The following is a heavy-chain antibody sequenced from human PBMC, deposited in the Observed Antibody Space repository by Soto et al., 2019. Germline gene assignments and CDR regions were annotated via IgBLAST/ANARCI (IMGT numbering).Heavy chain of an antibody. CDR2: LSGSGGST. Sequence: SGGSLRLSCAASGFTFRSYAMNWVRQAPGKGLEWVSGLSGSGGSTYYADSVKGRFTISRDNSKNTLYLQMNSLRAEDTAVYYCARDHPLWLLHYYGMDVWGQGTTVTVSS. CDR1: GFTFRSYA. CDR3: ARDHPLWLLHYYGMDV. V-gene: IGHV3-23*01. J-gene: IGHJ6*02. D-gene: IGHD5-12*01.